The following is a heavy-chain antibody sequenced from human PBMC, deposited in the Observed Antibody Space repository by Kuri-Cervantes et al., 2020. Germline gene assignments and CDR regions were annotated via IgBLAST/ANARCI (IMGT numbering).Heavy chain of an antibody. D-gene: IGHD5-12*01. V-gene: IGHV1-69*06. Sequence: SVKVSCKASGYTFTSYGISWVRQAPGQGLEWMGGIIPIFGTANYAQKFQGRVTITADKSTSTAYMELSSLRSEDTAVYYCARDGGWLPPFIKAYYYYMDVWGKGTTVTVSS. CDR2: IIPIFGTA. J-gene: IGHJ6*03. CDR1: GYTFTSYG. CDR3: ARDGGWLPPFIKAYYYYMDV.